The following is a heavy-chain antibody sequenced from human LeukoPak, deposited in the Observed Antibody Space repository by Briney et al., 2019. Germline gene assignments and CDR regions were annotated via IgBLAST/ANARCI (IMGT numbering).Heavy chain of an antibody. CDR3: ARAPLYYYGSGSYYHFDY. J-gene: IGHJ4*02. CDR1: GGSISSYY. V-gene: IGHV4-4*07. D-gene: IGHD3-10*01. CDR2: IYTSGST. Sequence: NPSETLSLTCTVSGGSISSYYWSWIRQPAGKGLEWIGRIYTSGSTNYNPSLKSRVTISVDTSKNQFSLKLSSVTAADTAVYYCARAPLYYYGSGSYYHFDYWGQGTLVTVSS.